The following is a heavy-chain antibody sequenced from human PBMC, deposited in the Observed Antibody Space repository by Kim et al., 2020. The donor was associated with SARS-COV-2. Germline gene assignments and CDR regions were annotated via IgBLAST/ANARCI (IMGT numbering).Heavy chain of an antibody. CDR1: GGSVSSGSYY. CDR3: ARERVGDIVRTSFDY. J-gene: IGHJ4*02. CDR2: IYYSGST. Sequence: SETLSLTCTVSGGSVSSGSYYWSWIRQPPGKGLEWIGYIYYSGSTNYNPSLKSRVTISVDTSKNQFSLKLSSVTAADTAVYYCARERVGDIVRTSFDYWGQGTLVTVSS. D-gene: IGHD5-12*01. V-gene: IGHV4-61*01.